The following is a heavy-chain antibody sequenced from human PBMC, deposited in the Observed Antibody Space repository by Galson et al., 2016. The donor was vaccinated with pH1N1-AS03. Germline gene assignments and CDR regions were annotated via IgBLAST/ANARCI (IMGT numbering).Heavy chain of an antibody. CDR2: INQDGSGR. Sequence: SLRLSCAASGFAFSTYWMTWVRQGPGKGLEWVANINQDGSGRYYVDSAKGRFTISRDNADNSLFLQMNSLRAEDTAVYYCAKGGSDSSWYWIYWGQGALVTVSS. D-gene: IGHD6-13*01. V-gene: IGHV3-7*01. J-gene: IGHJ4*02. CDR1: GFAFSTYW. CDR3: AKGGSDSSWYWIY.